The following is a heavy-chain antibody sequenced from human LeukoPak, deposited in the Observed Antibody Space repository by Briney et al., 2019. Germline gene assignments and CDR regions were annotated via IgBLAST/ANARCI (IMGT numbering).Heavy chain of an antibody. CDR2: SYYSVST. CDR3: ARGPVGMVQGVPPSYYYYMDV. V-gene: IGHV4-39*07. Sequence: SETLSLTCTVSGGSISSSSYYWGWIRQPPGKGLEWLGSSYYSVSTNYNPSLKSRVTISVDTSKNQFSLKLSSVTAADTAVYYCARGPVGMVQGVPPSYYYYMDVWGKGTTVTVSS. J-gene: IGHJ6*03. D-gene: IGHD3-10*01. CDR1: GGSISSSSYY.